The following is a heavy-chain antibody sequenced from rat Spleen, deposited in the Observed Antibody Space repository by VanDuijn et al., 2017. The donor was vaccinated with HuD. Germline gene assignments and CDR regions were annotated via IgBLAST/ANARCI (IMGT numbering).Heavy chain of an antibody. CDR3: ARPRGAAPGVMDA. V-gene: IGHV5-29*01. CDR2: INYDGSST. CDR1: GFIFSDHY. D-gene: IGHD1-4*01. Sequence: EVQLVESDGGLVRPGRSLKLSCAASGFIFSDHYVAWVRQAPTKGLEWVATINYDGSSTFYRDSVRDRFTISRDNAKSTLYLQMDSLKSEDTATYYCARPRGAAPGVMDAWGQGASVTVSS. J-gene: IGHJ4*01.